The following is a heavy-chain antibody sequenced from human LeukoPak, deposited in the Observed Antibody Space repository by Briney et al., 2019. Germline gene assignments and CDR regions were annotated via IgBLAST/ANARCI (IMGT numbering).Heavy chain of an antibody. CDR1: GFTFSSYG. J-gene: IGHJ6*04. Sequence: GGTLRLSCAASGFTFSSYGMSWVRRAPGKGLEWVSAISGSGGSTYYADSVKGRFTISRDNAKNSLYLQMNSLRAEDTAVYYCAELGITMIGGVWGKGTTVTISS. D-gene: IGHD3-10*02. CDR2: ISGSGGST. V-gene: IGHV3-23*01. CDR3: AELGITMIGGV.